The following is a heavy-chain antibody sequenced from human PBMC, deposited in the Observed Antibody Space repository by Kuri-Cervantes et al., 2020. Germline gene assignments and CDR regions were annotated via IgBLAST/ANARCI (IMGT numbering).Heavy chain of an antibody. Sequence: GGSLRLSCAASGFTVSSNYMSWVRQAPGKGLEWVSVIYSGGSTYYADSVKGRFTISRDNSKNTLYLQINSLRAEDTAVYYCARGSGYSYGLKGYWGQGTLVTVSS. CDR2: IYSGGST. CDR1: GFTVSSNY. J-gene: IGHJ4*02. CDR3: ARGSGYSYGLKGY. V-gene: IGHV3-66*01. D-gene: IGHD5-18*01.